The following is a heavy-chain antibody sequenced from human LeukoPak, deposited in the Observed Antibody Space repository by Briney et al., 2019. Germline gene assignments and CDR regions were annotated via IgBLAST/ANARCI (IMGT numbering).Heavy chain of an antibody. CDR3: ARGPARYGGNYWFDP. CDR2: IYTSGST. CDR1: GGSISSYY. Sequence: SETLSLTCTVSGGSISSYYWSWIRQPAGKGLEWIGRIYTSGSTNYNPSLKSRVTMSVDTSKNQFSLKLSSVTAADTAVYYCARGPARYGGNYWFDPWGQGTLVTVSS. D-gene: IGHD4-23*01. J-gene: IGHJ5*02. V-gene: IGHV4-4*07.